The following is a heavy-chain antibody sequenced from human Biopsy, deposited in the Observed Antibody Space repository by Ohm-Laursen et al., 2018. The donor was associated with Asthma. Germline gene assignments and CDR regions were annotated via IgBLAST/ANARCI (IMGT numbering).Heavy chain of an antibody. CDR2: IYYSGST. CDR3: ARTTYGDDGFDP. D-gene: IGHD4-17*01. Sequence: TLSLTCIVSGGSISSGGYYWSWIRQHPGKGLEWIGYIYYSGSTYYNPSLKSRVSISLDTSKNQFSLSLTSVTAADTAVYYCARTTYGDDGFDPWGQGTLVTVSS. V-gene: IGHV4-31*03. CDR1: GGSISSGGYY. J-gene: IGHJ5*02.